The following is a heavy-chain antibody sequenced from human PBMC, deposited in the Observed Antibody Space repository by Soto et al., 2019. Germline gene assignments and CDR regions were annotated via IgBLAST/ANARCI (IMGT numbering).Heavy chain of an antibody. V-gene: IGHV3-11*01. CDR1: GFTFSDYY. CDR2: ISNRGSPT. CDR3: AKMEYGLYSSDY. D-gene: IGHD2-8*01. J-gene: IGHJ4*02. Sequence: QVQLVESGGGLVKPGGSLRLSCAASGFTFSDYYMTWIRQAPGKGLEWVSYISNRGSPTYAESVKGRFTVSRDNARNSVYLQMSSLRAEDTAFYNCAKMEYGLYSSDYWGLGTLVTVSS.